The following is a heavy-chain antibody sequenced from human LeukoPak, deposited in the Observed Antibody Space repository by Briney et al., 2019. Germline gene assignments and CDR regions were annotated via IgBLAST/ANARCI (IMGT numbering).Heavy chain of an antibody. CDR2: ITSSTSYM. CDR1: GFTFRTYS. D-gene: IGHD3-9*01. V-gene: IGHV3-21*01. J-gene: IGHJ4*01. Sequence: GGSLRLSCAASGFTFRTYSMNWVRQAPGKGLEWVSSITSSTSYMYYADSVKGRFTISRDNAKNSLYLQMNSLRAEDTAVYYCARASKILTGYFDYWGQGTLVTVSS. CDR3: ARASKILTGYFDY.